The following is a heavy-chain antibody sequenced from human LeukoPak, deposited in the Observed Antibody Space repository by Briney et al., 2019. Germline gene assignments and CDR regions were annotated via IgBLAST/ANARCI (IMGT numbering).Heavy chain of an antibody. D-gene: IGHD3-10*01. CDR3: AASLRFGELELYGMDV. J-gene: IGHJ6*02. CDR2: IVVGSGNT. Sequence: SVKVSCKASGFTFTSSAMQWVRQARGQRLEWIGWIVVGSGNTNYAQMFQERVTITRDMSTSTAYMELSSLRSEDTAVYYCAASLRFGELELYGMDVWGQGTTVTVSS. V-gene: IGHV1-58*02. CDR1: GFTFTSSA.